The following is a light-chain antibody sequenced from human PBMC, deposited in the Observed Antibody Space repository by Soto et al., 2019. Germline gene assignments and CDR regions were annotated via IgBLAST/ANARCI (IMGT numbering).Light chain of an antibody. J-gene: IGKJ4*01. CDR1: QSVSSSH. CDR2: GAS. Sequence: EIVMTQSPATLSVSPGERATLSCRASQSVSSSHLAWYQQKPGQAPRLLIYGASTRATGVPDRFSGSGSGTDFTLTISRLEPEDFAVYYCQQFGSPLTFGGGTKVDIK. CDR3: QQFGSPLT. V-gene: IGKV3-20*01.